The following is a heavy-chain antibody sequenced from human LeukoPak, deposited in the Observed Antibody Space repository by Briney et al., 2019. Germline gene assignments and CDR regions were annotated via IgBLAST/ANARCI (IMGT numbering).Heavy chain of an antibody. J-gene: IGHJ4*02. Sequence: PGGSLRLSCAASGFTFSSYGMSWVRQAPGKGLEWVANIKQDGSEKYYVDSVKGRFTISRDNSKNTLYLQMNSLRAEDTAVYYCARRAGAYSHPYDYWGQGTLVTVSS. V-gene: IGHV3-7*03. CDR2: IKQDGSEK. CDR3: ARRAGAYSHPYDY. CDR1: GFTFSSYG. D-gene: IGHD4/OR15-4a*01.